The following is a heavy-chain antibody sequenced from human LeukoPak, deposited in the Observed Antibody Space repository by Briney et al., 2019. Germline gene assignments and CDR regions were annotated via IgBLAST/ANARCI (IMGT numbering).Heavy chain of an antibody. J-gene: IGHJ4*02. D-gene: IGHD6-19*01. CDR1: GYTFTGYY. Sequence: ASVKVSCKASGYTFTGYYMHWVRQAPGQGLEWMGWINPNSGGTNYAQKFQGRVTMTRDTSISTAYMEPSRLRSDDTAVYYCARDIAVAGTFFDYWGQGTLVTVSS. CDR3: ARDIAVAGTFFDY. V-gene: IGHV1-2*02. CDR2: INPNSGGT.